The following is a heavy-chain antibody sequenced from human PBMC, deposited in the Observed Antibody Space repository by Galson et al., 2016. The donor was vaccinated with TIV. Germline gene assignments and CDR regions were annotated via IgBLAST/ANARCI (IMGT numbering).Heavy chain of an antibody. CDR3: VTTTPAEIQLGYYFDS. Sequence: SLRLSCAASGFTFSITYMAWVRQAPGKGLEWVSLIYSDGTTYYADSVKGRFTISRDNSRNTVYLQLNSLRADDTAVYYCVTTTPAEIQLGYYFDSWGQGTPVTVSS. V-gene: IGHV3-53*01. CDR1: GFTFSITY. J-gene: IGHJ4*02. D-gene: IGHD6-6*01. CDR2: IYSDGTT.